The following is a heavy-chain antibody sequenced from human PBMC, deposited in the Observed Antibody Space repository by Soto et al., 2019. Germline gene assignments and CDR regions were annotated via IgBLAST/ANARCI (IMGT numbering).Heavy chain of an antibody. V-gene: IGHV3-11*01. D-gene: IGHD3-22*01. CDR1: GFTFSDDY. J-gene: IGHJ4*02. CDR3: ARSRLLYDSRDFDY. Sequence: PGGSLRLSCAASGFTFSDDYMSWIRQAPGKGLEWVSYISSSGSTIYYADSVKGRFTISRDNAKNSLYLQMNSLRAEDTAVYYCARSRLLYDSRDFDYWGQGTLVTVSS. CDR2: ISSSGSTI.